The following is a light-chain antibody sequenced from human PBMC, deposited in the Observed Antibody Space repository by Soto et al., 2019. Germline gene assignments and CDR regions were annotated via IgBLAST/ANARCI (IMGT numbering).Light chain of an antibody. CDR2: DVS. V-gene: IGLV2-14*03. CDR3: SSYRASSTTHYV. CDR1: TSDVGGYNY. J-gene: IGLJ1*01. Sequence: QSALTQPASLSGSPGQSITISCTGTTSDVGGYNYVSWYQQHPGKAPKLMMYDVSNRPSGVSNRFSGSKSGNTASLTISRLQAEDEADYYCSSYRASSTTHYVFGSGTKVTVL.